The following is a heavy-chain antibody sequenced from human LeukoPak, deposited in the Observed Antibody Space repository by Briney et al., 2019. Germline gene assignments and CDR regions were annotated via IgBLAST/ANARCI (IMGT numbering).Heavy chain of an antibody. D-gene: IGHD6-6*01. CDR3: ARDDRDISSYRFDY. CDR2: ISSNSRDI. Sequence: GGSLRLSCAASGFTFNTYSMNWVRQAPGKGLEWVSSISSNSRDIYYADSVKGRFTISRDNAKNSLHLQMNSLRAEDTAVYYCARDDRDISSYRFDYWGHGILVTVSS. J-gene: IGHJ4*01. V-gene: IGHV3-21*01. CDR1: GFTFNTYS.